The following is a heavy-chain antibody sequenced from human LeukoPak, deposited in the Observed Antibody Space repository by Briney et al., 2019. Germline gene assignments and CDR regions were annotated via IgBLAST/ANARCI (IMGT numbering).Heavy chain of an antibody. D-gene: IGHD3-9*01. CDR1: GGSISSYY. CDR2: IYTSGST. J-gene: IGHJ4*02. Sequence: NPSETLSLTCTVSGGSISSYYWSWIRQPAGKGLVWIGRIYTSGSTNYNPSLKSRVTMSVDTSKNQFSLKLSSVTAADTAVYYCARVRYFDWGFDYWGQGTLVTVSS. V-gene: IGHV4-4*07. CDR3: ARVRYFDWGFDY.